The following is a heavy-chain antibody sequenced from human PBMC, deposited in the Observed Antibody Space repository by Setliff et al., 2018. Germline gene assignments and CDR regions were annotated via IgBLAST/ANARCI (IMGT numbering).Heavy chain of an antibody. D-gene: IGHD1-26*01. V-gene: IGHV4-34*01. Sequence: PSETLSLTCAVYGGSFSGYYWSWIRQPPGKGLEWIGEINHSGSTNYNPSLKSRVTISVDTSKNQFSLKLSSVTAADTAVYYCARVFPMVGATERRAFDIWGQGTVVTVSS. CDR1: GGSFSGYY. J-gene: IGHJ3*02. CDR2: INHSGST. CDR3: ARVFPMVGATERRAFDI.